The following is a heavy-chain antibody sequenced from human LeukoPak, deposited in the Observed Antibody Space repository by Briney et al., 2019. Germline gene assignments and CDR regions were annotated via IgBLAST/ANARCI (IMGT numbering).Heavy chain of an antibody. CDR1: GFTFSSYA. D-gene: IGHD6-6*01. CDR2: ISGSGGST. J-gene: IGHJ4*02. CDR3: AKGRGSRIAARPYYFDY. Sequence: GGSLRLSCAASGFTFSSYAMSWVRQAPGKGLEWVSAISGSGGSTYYADSVKGRFTISRDNSKNTLYLQMNSLRAEDTAVYYCAKGRGSRIAARPYYFDYWGQGTLVTVSS. V-gene: IGHV3-23*01.